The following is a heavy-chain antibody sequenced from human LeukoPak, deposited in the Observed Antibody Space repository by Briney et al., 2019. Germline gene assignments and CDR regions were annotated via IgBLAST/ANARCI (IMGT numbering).Heavy chain of an antibody. CDR1: GFTFSSYG. V-gene: IGHV3-30*18. CDR3: AKDAGPIVATILIDSFNDY. CDR2: ISCDGSNK. Sequence: GGSLRLSCAASGFTFSSYGMHWVRQAPGKGLEWVVLISCDGSNKYYADSVKGRFTISRDNSKNTLYLQMNSLRAEDTAVYYCAKDAGPIVATILIDSFNDYWGQGTLVTVSS. J-gene: IGHJ4*02. D-gene: IGHD5-12*01.